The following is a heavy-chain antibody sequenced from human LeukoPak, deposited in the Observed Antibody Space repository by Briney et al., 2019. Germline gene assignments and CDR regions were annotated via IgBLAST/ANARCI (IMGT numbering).Heavy chain of an antibody. V-gene: IGHV4-59*08. CDR2: VFYTGST. J-gene: IGHJ3*02. Sequence: PSQTLSLTCTVSGGSISPYYWSWIRQPPGKGLEWIGYVFYTGSTNCNPSLKSRVTISVDTSRNQFSLKLSSVTAADTAIYYCARYLTTGVLGRGFDMWGQGTMVTVSS. CDR3: ARYLTTGVLGRGFDM. CDR1: GGSISPYY. D-gene: IGHD7-27*01.